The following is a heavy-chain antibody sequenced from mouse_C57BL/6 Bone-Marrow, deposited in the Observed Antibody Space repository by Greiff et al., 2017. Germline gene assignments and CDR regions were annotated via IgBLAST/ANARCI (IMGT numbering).Heavy chain of an antibody. CDR1: GYTFTDYN. CDR2: INPNNGGT. V-gene: IGHV1-22*01. Sequence: VQLQQSGPELVKPGASVKMSCKASGYTFTDYNMHWVKQSHGKSLEWIGYINPNNGGTSYNQKFKGKATLTVNKSSSTAYMELRSLTSEDSAVYYCAPVYYSNSWFAYWGKGTLVTVSA. D-gene: IGHD2-5*01. CDR3: APVYYSNSWFAY. J-gene: IGHJ3*01.